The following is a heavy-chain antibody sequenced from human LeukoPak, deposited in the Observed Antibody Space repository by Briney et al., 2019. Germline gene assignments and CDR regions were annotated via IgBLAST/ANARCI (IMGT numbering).Heavy chain of an antibody. V-gene: IGHV3-9*01. CDR1: GFTFDDYA. CDR3: AKESGIAAAGTSAFDI. Sequence: GRSLRLSCAASGFTFDDYAMHWVRQAPGKGLEWVSGSSWNSGSIGYAASVKGRFTISRDNAKNSLYLQMNSLRAEDTALYYCAKESGIAAAGTSAFDIWGQGTMVTVSS. CDR2: SSWNSGSI. J-gene: IGHJ3*02. D-gene: IGHD6-13*01.